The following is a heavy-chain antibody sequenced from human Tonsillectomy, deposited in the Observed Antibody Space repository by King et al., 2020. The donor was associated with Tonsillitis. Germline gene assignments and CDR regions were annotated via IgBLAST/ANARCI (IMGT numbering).Heavy chain of an antibody. CDR3: ARYRRTGSDAFDI. Sequence: VQLVESGGGLVKPGGSLRLSCAASGFTFSGYTMNWVRQAPGKGLEWVSSISSSSSYIYYADSVKGRFTISRDNAKKSLYLQMNSLRAEDTALYYCARYRRTGSDAFDIWGQGTMVTVSS. CDR1: GFTFSGYT. J-gene: IGHJ3*02. D-gene: IGHD7-27*01. CDR2: ISSSSSYI. V-gene: IGHV3-21*01.